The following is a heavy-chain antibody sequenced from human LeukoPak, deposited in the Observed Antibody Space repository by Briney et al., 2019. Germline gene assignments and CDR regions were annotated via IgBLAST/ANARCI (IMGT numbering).Heavy chain of an antibody. CDR3: AKVLPRANSYYFDY. Sequence: PTGGSLRLSCAASGFTFSSYAMSWVRQAPGKGLEWVSAISGSGGSTYYADSVKGRFTISRDNSKNTLYLQMNSLRAEDTAVYYCAKVLPRANSYYFDYWGQGTLVTVSS. CDR2: ISGSGGST. D-gene: IGHD1-1*01. CDR1: GFTFSSYA. J-gene: IGHJ4*02. V-gene: IGHV3-23*01.